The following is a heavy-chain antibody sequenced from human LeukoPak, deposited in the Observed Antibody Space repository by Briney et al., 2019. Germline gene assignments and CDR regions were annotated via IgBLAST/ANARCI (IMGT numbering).Heavy chain of an antibody. CDR1: GGTFSSYA. Sequence: AASVKVSCKASGGTFSSYAISWVRQAPGQGLEWMGRIIPILGIANYAQKFQGRVTITADKSTSTAYMELSSLRSEDTAVYYCARGSSSWYGRDDYWGQGTLVTVSS. V-gene: IGHV1-69*04. CDR2: IIPILGIA. J-gene: IGHJ4*02. D-gene: IGHD6-13*01. CDR3: ARGSSSWYGRDDY.